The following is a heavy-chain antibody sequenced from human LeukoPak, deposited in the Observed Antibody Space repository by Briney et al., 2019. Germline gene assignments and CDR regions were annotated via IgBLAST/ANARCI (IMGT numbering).Heavy chain of an antibody. D-gene: IGHD3-22*01. Sequence: SETLSLTCTVSGGSISTYYWSWIRQPPGKGLEWIGEINHSGSTKYNPSLKSRVTISVDTSKNQFSLKLSSVTAADTAVYYCARGDYYDSSGYYPAFDIWGQGTMVTVSS. CDR3: ARGDYYDSSGYYPAFDI. J-gene: IGHJ3*02. CDR1: GGSISTYY. V-gene: IGHV4-34*01. CDR2: INHSGST.